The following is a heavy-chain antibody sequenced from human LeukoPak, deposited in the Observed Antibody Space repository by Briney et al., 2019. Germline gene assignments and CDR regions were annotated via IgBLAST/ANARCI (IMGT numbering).Heavy chain of an antibody. D-gene: IGHD5-18*01. CDR3: AGYSYGTGAFDI. CDR2: IGTAGDT. J-gene: IGHJ3*02. CDR1: GFTFSSYD. V-gene: IGHV3-13*01. Sequence: GGSLRLSCAASGFTFSSYDMHWVRQATGKGLEWVSAIGTAGDTYYPGSVKGRFTISRENAKSSLYLQMNSLRAGDTAMYYCAGYSYGTGAFDIWGQGTMVTVSS.